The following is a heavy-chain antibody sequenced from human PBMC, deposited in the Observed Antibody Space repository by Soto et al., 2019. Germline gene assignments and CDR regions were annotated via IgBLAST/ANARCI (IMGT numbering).Heavy chain of an antibody. D-gene: IGHD6-13*01. CDR2: IYYSGST. J-gene: IGHJ4*02. CDR3: ARGLATAAAEAH. CDR1: GASFSSYY. V-gene: IGHV4-59*01. Sequence: QVQLQESGPGLVKPSETLSLTCTVSGASFSSYYWSWIRQPPGKGLEWIGYIYYSGSTNYNPSLKSRVTISVDTSKNHFSLKLSSVTAADTAVYYCARGLATAAAEAHWGQGTLVTVSS.